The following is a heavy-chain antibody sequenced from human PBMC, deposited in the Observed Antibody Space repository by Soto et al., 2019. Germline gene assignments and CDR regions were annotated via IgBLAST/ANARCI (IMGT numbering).Heavy chain of an antibody. J-gene: IGHJ4*02. CDR3: ARYHPHSYRRYYFAY. CDR2: IYSSGST. CDR1: GGSISNYY. D-gene: IGHD5-18*01. Sequence: PSETLSLTCTVSGGSISNYYWSWIRQPPGKGLEWIGYIYSSGSTNYNPSLKSRVTISADTSKNQVSLKLTSVTAADTAVYYCARYHPHSYRRYYFAYWGQGTLVPVSS. V-gene: IGHV4-59*01.